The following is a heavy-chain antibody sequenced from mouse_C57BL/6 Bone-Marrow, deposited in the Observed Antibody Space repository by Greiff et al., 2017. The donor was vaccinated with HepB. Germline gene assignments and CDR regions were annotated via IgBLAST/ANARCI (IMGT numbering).Heavy chain of an antibody. Sequence: EVMLVESGGGLVQSGRSLRLSCATSGFTFSDFYMEWVRQAPGKGLEWIAASRNKANDYTTEYSASVKGRFIVSRDTSQSILYLQMNALRAEDTAIYYCARDALLDVWGTGTTVTVSS. CDR3: ARDALLDV. CDR1: GFTFSDFY. J-gene: IGHJ1*03. CDR2: SRNKANDYTT. V-gene: IGHV7-1*01.